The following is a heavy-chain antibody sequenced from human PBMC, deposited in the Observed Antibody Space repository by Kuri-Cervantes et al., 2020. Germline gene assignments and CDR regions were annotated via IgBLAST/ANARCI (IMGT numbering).Heavy chain of an antibody. V-gene: IGHV1-2*02. J-gene: IGHJ4*02. Sequence: ASVKVSCKASGYTFTGYYMHWVRQAPGQGLEWMGWINPNSGGTNYAQKFQGRVTMTRDTSISTAYMELSRLRSDDTAVYYCARDRIAVAGYFGYWGQGTLVTISS. CDR2: INPNSGGT. D-gene: IGHD6-19*01. CDR3: ARDRIAVAGYFGY. CDR1: GYTFTGYY.